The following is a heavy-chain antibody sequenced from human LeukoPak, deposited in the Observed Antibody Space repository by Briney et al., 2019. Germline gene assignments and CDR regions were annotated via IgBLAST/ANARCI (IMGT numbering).Heavy chain of an antibody. CDR3: ARSAPPPPGYGDYIYYYYMDV. V-gene: IGHV1-69*05. D-gene: IGHD4-17*01. J-gene: IGHJ6*03. CDR2: IIPIFGTA. Sequence: GASVKVSCKASGGTFSSYAISWVRQAPGQGLEWMGRIIPIFGTANYAQKFQGRVTITTGESTSTAYMELSSLRSEDTAVYYCARSAPPPPGYGDYIYYYYMDVWGKGTTVTVSS. CDR1: GGTFSSYA.